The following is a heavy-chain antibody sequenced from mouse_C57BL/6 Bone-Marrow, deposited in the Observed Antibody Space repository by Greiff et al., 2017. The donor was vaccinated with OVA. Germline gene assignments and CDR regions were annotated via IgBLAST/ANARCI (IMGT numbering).Heavy chain of an antibody. CDR1: GYSITSGYY. V-gene: IGHV3-6*01. J-gene: IGHJ4*01. Sequence: EVKLQESGPGLVKPSQSLSLTCSVTGYSITSGYYWNWIRQFPGNKLEWMGYISYDGSNNYNPSLKNRISITRDTSKNQFFLKLNSVTTEDTATYYCARDGGNAMDYWGQGTSVTVSS. CDR2: ISYDGSN. CDR3: ARDGGNAMDY.